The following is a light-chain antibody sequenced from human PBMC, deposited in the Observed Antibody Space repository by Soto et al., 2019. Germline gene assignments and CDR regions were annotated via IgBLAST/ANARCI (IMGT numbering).Light chain of an antibody. J-gene: IGLJ1*01. V-gene: IGLV2-14*01. Sequence: QSVLTQPASVSGSPGQSITISCTGTSSDVGGYNYVSWYQQHPGKAPKLMIYDVSHRPSGVSNRFSGSKSGNTASLTIAGRQAEDEADYYCSSYTSSSTRVFGTGTKLTVL. CDR1: SSDVGGYNY. CDR3: SSYTSSSTRV. CDR2: DVS.